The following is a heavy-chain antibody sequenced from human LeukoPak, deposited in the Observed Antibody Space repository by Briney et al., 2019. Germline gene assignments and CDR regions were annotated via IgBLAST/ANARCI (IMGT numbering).Heavy chain of an antibody. Sequence: PSETLSLTCAVYGGSFSGYYWCWIRQPPGKGLEWIGEINHSGSTNYNASLKSRVTISVATSKNQFSLKLSSVTAADTAVYYCAREEDCSGGICYLGNAFDIWGQGTMVTVSS. CDR2: INHSGST. D-gene: IGHD2-15*01. CDR1: GGSFSGYY. CDR3: AREEDCSGGICYLGNAFDI. V-gene: IGHV4-34*01. J-gene: IGHJ3*02.